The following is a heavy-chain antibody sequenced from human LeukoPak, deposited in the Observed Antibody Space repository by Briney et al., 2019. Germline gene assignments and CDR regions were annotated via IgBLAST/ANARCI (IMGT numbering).Heavy chain of an antibody. CDR1: GFTFSSYA. CDR3: AKARYSSSWFPTFDY. Sequence: PGGSLRLSCAASGFTFSSYAMNWVRQAPGKGLEWVSVISGGGGSTYYADSVKGRFTISRDNSKNTLYLQMNSLRAEDTAVYYCAKARYSSSWFPTFDYRGQGTLVTVSS. J-gene: IGHJ4*02. CDR2: ISGGGGST. V-gene: IGHV3-23*01. D-gene: IGHD6-13*01.